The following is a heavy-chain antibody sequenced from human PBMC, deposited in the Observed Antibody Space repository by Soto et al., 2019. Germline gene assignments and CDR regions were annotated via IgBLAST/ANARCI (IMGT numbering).Heavy chain of an antibody. J-gene: IGHJ4*02. CDR3: AKDSLRLMYSSSWCSDY. Sequence: PGGSLRLSCATSGFTFSSYAMSWVRQAPGKGLEWVSAISGSGGSTYYADSVKGRFTISRDNSKNTLYLQMSSLRAEDTAVYYCAKDSLRLMYSSSWCSDYWGQGTLVTVSS. CDR2: ISGSGGST. V-gene: IGHV3-23*01. D-gene: IGHD6-13*01. CDR1: GFTFSSYA.